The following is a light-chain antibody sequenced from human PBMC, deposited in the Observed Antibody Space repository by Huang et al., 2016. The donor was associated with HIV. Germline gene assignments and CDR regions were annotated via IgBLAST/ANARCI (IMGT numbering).Light chain of an antibody. CDR1: QSVSSN. V-gene: IGKV3-15*01. CDR2: GAS. CDR3: QQYNNWPSIT. Sequence: EIVMTQSPATLSVSPGERATLSCRASQSVSSNVAWYQQKPGQAPRLLIYGASTRATGIPARFSGGGSATEFTLTISSLQSEDFAVYYCQQYNNWPSITFGQGTRLEIK. J-gene: IGKJ5*01.